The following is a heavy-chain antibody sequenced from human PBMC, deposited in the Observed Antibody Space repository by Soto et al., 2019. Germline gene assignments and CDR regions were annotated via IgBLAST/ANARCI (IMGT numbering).Heavy chain of an antibody. D-gene: IGHD3-9*01. V-gene: IGHV4-61*08. CDR3: ARTTGSRSLDV. Sequence: QVQLQESGPGLVKPSETLSLTATVAGASISNTGFYWSWIRQPPGKGLEWIGYIYSSGSTTYNSSLQRRVTISLDTSKNPVSLNLTSVTAADTAMYYCARTTGSRSLDVWGHGTMVSVSS. J-gene: IGHJ3*01. CDR1: GASISNTGFY. CDR2: IYSSGST.